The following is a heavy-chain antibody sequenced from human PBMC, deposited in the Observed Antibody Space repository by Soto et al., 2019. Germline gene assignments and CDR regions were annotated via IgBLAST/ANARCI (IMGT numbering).Heavy chain of an antibody. CDR3: DMVDVDVTHSPQAV. Sequence: QVQLVQSGAEVKNPGASVKVSCKASGYTFTRYGIGWARQAPGQGLEWMGWINTYNGNTNYAQNVQGRVTLTTDTSTSKAYMEWKSLKSNETPIYYCDMVDVDVTHSPQAVWGHGPTVIVSS. CDR1: GYTFTRYG. D-gene: IGHD2-8*01. V-gene: IGHV1-18*01. J-gene: IGHJ6*02. CDR2: INTYNGNT.